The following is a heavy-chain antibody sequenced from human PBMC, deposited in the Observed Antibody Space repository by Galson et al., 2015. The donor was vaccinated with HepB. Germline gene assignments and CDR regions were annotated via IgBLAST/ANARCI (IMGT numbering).Heavy chain of an antibody. J-gene: IGHJ4*02. V-gene: IGHV3-49*03. CDR3: TRVDSSGWSGNDY. D-gene: IGHD6-19*01. CDR1: GFTFGDYA. Sequence: SLRLSCAASGFTFGDYAMSWFRQAPGKGLEWVGFIRSKAYGGTTEYAASVKGRFTISRDDSKSIAYLQMNSLKTEDTAVYYCTRVDSSGWSGNDYWGQGTLVTVSS. CDR2: IRSKAYGGTT.